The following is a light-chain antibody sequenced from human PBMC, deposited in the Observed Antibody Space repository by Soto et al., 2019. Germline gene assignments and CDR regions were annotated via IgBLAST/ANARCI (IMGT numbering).Light chain of an antibody. CDR1: SSDGGGYNY. CDR3: SSYTSSSTLVV. V-gene: IGLV2-14*01. J-gene: IGLJ2*01. Sequence: QSALTQPASVSGSPGQSITISCTGTSSDGGGYNYVSWYQQHPGKAHKLMIYSVSNRPSGVSNRFSGSKSGNTASLTISGLQAEDEADYYCSSYTSSSTLVVFGGGTKLTVL. CDR2: SVS.